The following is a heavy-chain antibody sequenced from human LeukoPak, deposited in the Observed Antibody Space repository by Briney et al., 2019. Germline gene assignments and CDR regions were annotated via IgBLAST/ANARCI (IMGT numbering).Heavy chain of an antibody. CDR1: AFTFSDYW. CDR3: ARSPRGRYHVDH. J-gene: IGHJ5*02. Sequence: GGSLRLSCAASAFTFSDYWMGWVRQAPGKGLVWVSRINSDGSSTNYADSVKSRFTISRDNAKNTLHLQMNSLRAEDTADYYCARSPRGRYHVDHWGQGTLVTVSS. V-gene: IGHV3-74*01. D-gene: IGHD1-26*01. CDR2: INSDGSST.